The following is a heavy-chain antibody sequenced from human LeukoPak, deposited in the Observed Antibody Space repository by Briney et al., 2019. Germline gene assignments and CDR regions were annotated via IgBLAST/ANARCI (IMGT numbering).Heavy chain of an antibody. CDR1: GFTFSNYG. D-gene: IGHD3-3*01. CDR3: AKDYRPHDFWSGLVDY. V-gene: IGHV3-30*18. CDR2: ISYDGSNK. J-gene: IGHJ4*02. Sequence: GGSLRLSCAASGFTFSNYGMHWVRQAPGKGLEWVTLISYDGSNKYYADSVKGRFTISRDNSKNTLYLQMNSLRAEDMAVYYCAKDYRPHDFWSGLVDYWGQGTLVTVSS.